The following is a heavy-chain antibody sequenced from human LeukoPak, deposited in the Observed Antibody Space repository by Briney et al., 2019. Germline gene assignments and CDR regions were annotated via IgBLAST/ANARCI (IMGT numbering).Heavy chain of an antibody. V-gene: IGHV4-34*01. Sequence: SETLSLTCAVYGGSFSGYYWSWIRQPPGKWLEWIGEINHSGSTNYNPSLKSRVTISVDTSKNQFSLKLSSVTAADTAVYYCARDPLYSGSYYDSSDAFDIWGQGTMVTVSS. CDR1: GGSFSGYY. D-gene: IGHD1-26*01. J-gene: IGHJ3*02. CDR2: INHSGST. CDR3: ARDPLYSGSYYDSSDAFDI.